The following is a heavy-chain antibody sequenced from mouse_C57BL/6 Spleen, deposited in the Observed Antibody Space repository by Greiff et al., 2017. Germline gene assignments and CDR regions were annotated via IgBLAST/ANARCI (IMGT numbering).Heavy chain of an antibody. CDR1: GYTFTSYW. V-gene: IGHV1-50*01. CDR3: ARKTAQAS. CDR2: IDPSDSYT. J-gene: IGHJ2*01. Sequence: VQLQQPGAELVKPGASVKLSCKASGYTFTSYWMQWVKQRPGQGLEWIGEIDPSDSYTNYNQKFKGKATLTVDTSSSTAYMQLSSLTSEDSAVYYCARKTAQASWGQGTTLTVSS. D-gene: IGHD3-2*02.